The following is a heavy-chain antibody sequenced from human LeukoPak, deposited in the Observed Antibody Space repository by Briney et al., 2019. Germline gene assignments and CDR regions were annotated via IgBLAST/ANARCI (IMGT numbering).Heavy chain of an antibody. CDR3: ARGGSRHPSPEDY. Sequence: GGSLRLSCAASGFTFSSFWMSWVRQAPGKGLAWVANRKQDGSEKYFVDSVKGRFTISRDNAKNSLYLQMSSLRAEDTAVYYCARGGSRHPSPEDYWGRGTLVTVSS. V-gene: IGHV3-7*03. J-gene: IGHJ4*02. D-gene: IGHD3-10*01. CDR2: RKQDGSEK. CDR1: GFTFSSFW.